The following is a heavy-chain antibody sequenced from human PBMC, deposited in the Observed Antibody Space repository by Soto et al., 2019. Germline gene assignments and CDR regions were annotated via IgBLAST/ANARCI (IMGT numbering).Heavy chain of an antibody. CDR1: YGKSGGLD. J-gene: IGHJ5*01. CDR3: ARSRVFDF. Sequence: TVSYGKSGGLDGRWIRQTPGKGLEWIGYIYYSGRTNYNPSLKSRVTISVDTSKNQFSLKLSSVTAADTAVDFCARSRVFDFLGQGSLDT. CDR2: IYYSGRT. V-gene: IGHV4-59*11.